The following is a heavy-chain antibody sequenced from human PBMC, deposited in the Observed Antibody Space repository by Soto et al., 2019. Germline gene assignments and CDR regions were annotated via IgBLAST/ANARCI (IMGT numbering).Heavy chain of an antibody. CDR3: ARDPAIRVKIAAAGTRWFDP. Sequence: GGSLRLSCAASGFTFSSYAMHWVRQAPGKGLEWVAVISYDGSNKYYADSVKGRFTISRDNSKNTLYLQMNSLRAEDTAVCYCARDPAIRVKIAAAGTRWFDPWGQGTLVTVSS. CDR1: GFTFSSYA. J-gene: IGHJ5*02. V-gene: IGHV3-30-3*01. D-gene: IGHD6-13*01. CDR2: ISYDGSNK.